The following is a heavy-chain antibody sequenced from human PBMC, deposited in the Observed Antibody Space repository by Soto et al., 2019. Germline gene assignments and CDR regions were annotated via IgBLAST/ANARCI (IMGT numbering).Heavy chain of an antibody. V-gene: IGHV3-74*01. CDR2: MNSDGTTT. CDR3: TRGGATGAGIYHFEN. D-gene: IGHD3-10*01. Sequence: EVQLVESGGGLVQPGGSLRLSCAASGFTFTSNWMHWVRQAPGKGLVWVSRMNSDGTTTTYADSVKGRFTISRDNAKNTLYLQVNSLGGEDTAVYYCTRGGATGAGIYHFENWGQGTLVTVSS. CDR1: GFTFTSNW. J-gene: IGHJ4*02.